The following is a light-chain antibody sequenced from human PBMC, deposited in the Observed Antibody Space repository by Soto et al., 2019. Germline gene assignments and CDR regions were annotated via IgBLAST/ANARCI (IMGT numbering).Light chain of an antibody. J-gene: IGKJ1*01. V-gene: IGKV3-11*01. Sequence: EIVLTQAPATLSLSPGARATLSCRASQSIGLAIAWYQHKPGQAPRLLIFDASQRATGIPARFRGSGSGTDFTLSISSLEPEDFAVYYCQQRTDRPTWTVGQGTKVESK. CDR2: DAS. CDR1: QSIGLA. CDR3: QQRTDRPTWT.